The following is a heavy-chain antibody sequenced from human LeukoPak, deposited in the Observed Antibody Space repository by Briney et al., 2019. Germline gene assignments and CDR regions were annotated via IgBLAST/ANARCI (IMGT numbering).Heavy chain of an antibody. V-gene: IGHV3-48*02. D-gene: IGHD5-18*01. J-gene: IGHJ3*02. CDR2: ISSSSSTI. CDR3: ARDRGGYSYGHDAFDI. Sequence: TGGSLRLSCAASGFTFSSYSMNWVRQAPGKGLEWVSYISSSSSTIYYADSVKGRFTISRENAKNSLYLQMTSLRDEDTAVYYCARDRGGYSYGHDAFDIWGQGTMVTVSS. CDR1: GFTFSSYS.